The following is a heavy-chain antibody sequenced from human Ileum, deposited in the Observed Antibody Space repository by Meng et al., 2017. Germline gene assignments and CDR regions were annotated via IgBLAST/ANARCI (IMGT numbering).Heavy chain of an antibody. CDR2: IYLAGSP. D-gene: IGHD2-15*01. J-gene: IGHJ4*02. CDR3: VRHGGKYFDS. CDR1: GVSIISSFY. V-gene: IGHV4-4*02. Sequence: VQLLESGPGLEGPSGTLSLPCTVSGVSIISSFYWSWVRQSPGKGLEWIGQIYLAGSPNYNPSLESRVTISVDKSKNQFSLRLTSVTAADTAIFYCVRHGGKYFDSWGQGTLVTVSS.